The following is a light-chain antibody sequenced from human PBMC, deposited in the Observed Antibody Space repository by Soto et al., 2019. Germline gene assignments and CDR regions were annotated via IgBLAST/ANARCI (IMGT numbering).Light chain of an antibody. J-gene: IGLJ2*01. V-gene: IGLV4-69*01. Sequence: QPVLTQPPSASASLGASVKLTCTLSSGHSSYAIAWHQQQAEKGPRYLMKLNSDGSHSKGDGIPDRFSGSSSGAERYLTISSLQSEDEADYYCQTWGTGPVLFGGGTKLTVL. CDR2: LNSDGSH. CDR3: QTWGTGPVL. CDR1: SGHSSYA.